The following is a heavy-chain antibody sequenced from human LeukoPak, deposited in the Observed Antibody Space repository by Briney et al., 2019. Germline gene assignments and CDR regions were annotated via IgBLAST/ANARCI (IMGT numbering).Heavy chain of an antibody. V-gene: IGHV3-74*01. CDR3: ARAIAEAGTDS. J-gene: IGHJ4*02. Sequence: GGSLRLSCAATGFTFSSYWMHWVRQAPGKGPVWLARINSDGYSISYADSVKGRFTISRDNTKKTLYLQMNTLRAEDTAMYYCARAIAEAGTDSWGQGTLVTVSS. D-gene: IGHD6-19*01. CDR1: GFTFSSYW. CDR2: INSDGYSI.